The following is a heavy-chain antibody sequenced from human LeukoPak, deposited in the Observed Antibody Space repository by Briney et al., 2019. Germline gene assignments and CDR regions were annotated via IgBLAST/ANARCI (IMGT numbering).Heavy chain of an antibody. CDR1: GFRFSDFS. CDR3: ARVPKFSAIFG. V-gene: IGHV3-48*01. Sequence: GGSLRLSCAASGFRFSDFSMNWVRQAPGEGLEWISYISSSGSPIYYADSVKGRFTIARDNAKNSLFLQMNSLRAEDTAVYYCARVPKFSAIFGWGQGTTVTVSS. J-gene: IGHJ6*02. D-gene: IGHD3-3*01. CDR2: ISSSGSPI.